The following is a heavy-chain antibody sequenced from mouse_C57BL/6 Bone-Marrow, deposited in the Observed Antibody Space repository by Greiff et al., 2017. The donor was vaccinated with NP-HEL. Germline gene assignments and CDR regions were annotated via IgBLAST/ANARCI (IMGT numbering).Heavy chain of an antibody. CDR1: GYTFTSYW. CDR2: IDPSDSYT. J-gene: IGHJ2*01. Sequence: QVQLKQSGAELVRPGTSVKLSCKASGYTFTSYWMHWVKQRPGQGLEWIGVIDPSDSYTNYNQKFKGKATLTVDTSSSTAYMQLSSLTSEDSAVYYCARDYDYSDYWGQGTTLTVSS. D-gene: IGHD2-4*01. CDR3: ARDYDYSDY. V-gene: IGHV1-59*01.